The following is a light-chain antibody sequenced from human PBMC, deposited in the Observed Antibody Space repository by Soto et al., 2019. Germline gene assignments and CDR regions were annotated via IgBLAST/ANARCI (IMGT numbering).Light chain of an antibody. CDR2: EAS. CDR3: QQCYDFIT. CDR1: PDIKNY. J-gene: IGKJ4*01. V-gene: IGKV1-33*01. Sequence: DIQMTQSPSALSASVGDRVTITCQARPDIKNYLNWYQQKPGKAPKLLIYEASNFETGVPSRVSGSGSWRSFTFTISSLQPEDIATYYCQQCYDFITFGGGTMIEIK.